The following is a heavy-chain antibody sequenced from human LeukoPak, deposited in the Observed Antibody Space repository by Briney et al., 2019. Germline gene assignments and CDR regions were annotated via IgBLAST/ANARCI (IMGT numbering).Heavy chain of an antibody. CDR3: ARDPRHAIGGYYFDY. Sequence: ASVKDTLTSSGYTFTSYYMHWVRQPPGQGLEWMGIINPSGGSTSYAQKFQGRVTMTSDTSTSTVYMELSSLRSEDTAVYYCARDPRHAIGGYYFDYWGQGTLVTVSS. D-gene: IGHD3-16*01. J-gene: IGHJ4*02. CDR1: GYTFTSYY. V-gene: IGHV1-46*01. CDR2: INPSGGST.